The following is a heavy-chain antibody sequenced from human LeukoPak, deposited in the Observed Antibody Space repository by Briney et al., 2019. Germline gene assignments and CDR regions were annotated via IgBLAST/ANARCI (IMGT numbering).Heavy chain of an antibody. CDR2: ISSSSSYI. D-gene: IGHD6-19*01. J-gene: IGHJ5*02. Sequence: GGSLRLSCAASGFTFSSYSMNWVRQAPGKGLEWVSSISSSSSYIYYADSAKGRFTISRDNAKNSLYLQMNSLRAEDTAVYYCAKTPSSGWWGDWFDPWGQGTLVTVSS. V-gene: IGHV3-21*04. CDR3: AKTPSSGWWGDWFDP. CDR1: GFTFSSYS.